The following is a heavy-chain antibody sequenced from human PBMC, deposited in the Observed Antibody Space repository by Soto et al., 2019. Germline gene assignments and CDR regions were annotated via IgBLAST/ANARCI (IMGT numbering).Heavy chain of an antibody. CDR3: ARDRPYSSSWYGGDNYWFDT. J-gene: IGHJ5*02. V-gene: IGHV4-4*07. CDR1: GGSISSYY. Sequence: PSETLSLTCTVSGGSISSYYWSWIRQPAGKGLEWIGRIYTSGSTNYNPSLKSRVTMSVDTSKNQFSLKLSSVTAADMAVYYCARDRPYSSSWYGGDNYWFDTWGQGTLVTVSS. D-gene: IGHD6-13*01. CDR2: IYTSGST.